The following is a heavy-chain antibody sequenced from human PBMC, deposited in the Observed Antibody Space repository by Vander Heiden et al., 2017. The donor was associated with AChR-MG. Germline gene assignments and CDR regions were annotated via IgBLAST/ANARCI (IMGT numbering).Heavy chain of an antibody. CDR2: IYWDDDQ. Sequence: QITLKESGPTLVTPTETLTLTCTFSGFSLSTDSEAVGWIRQPPGKALEWLATIYWDDDQRYRPSLKSRLTITKDTSKNQVVLRMTNMDPVDTGTYYCAHAGDNLIRGVMRGPNWVDPWGKGTMVTVSS. J-gene: IGHJ5*02. CDR1: GFSLSTDSEA. D-gene: IGHD3-10*01. CDR3: AHAGDNLIRGVMRGPNWVDP. V-gene: IGHV2-5*02.